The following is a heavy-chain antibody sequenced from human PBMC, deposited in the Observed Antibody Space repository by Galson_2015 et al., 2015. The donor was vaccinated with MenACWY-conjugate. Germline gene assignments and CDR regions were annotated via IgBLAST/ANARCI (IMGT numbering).Heavy chain of an antibody. J-gene: IGHJ4*02. CDR2: ITTTGETA. CDR3: ARDMPGGFMPDC. Sequence: SLRLSCATSGFTFSSHAMNWVRQAPGEGLKWVSSITTTGETAYYADSVKGRFTISRDTSKNTVYLQMNSLRADDTAIYYCARDMPGGFMPDCWGQGTLVTVSS. CDR1: GFTFSSHA. D-gene: IGHD2-2*01. V-gene: IGHV3-23*01.